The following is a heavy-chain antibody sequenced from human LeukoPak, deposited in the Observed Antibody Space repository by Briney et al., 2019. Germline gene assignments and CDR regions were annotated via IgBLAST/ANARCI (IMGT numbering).Heavy chain of an antibody. CDR2: ISSSGSTK. CDR1: GLTFSSYE. J-gene: IGHJ4*02. CDR3: ARENRGFITRPIDY. Sequence: GGSLRLSCAASGLTFSSYEMNWVRQAPGKGLEWVSYISSSGSTKYYADSVKGRFTISRDNAKNSLYLQMNSLRADDTAVYYCARENRGFITRPIDYWGQGTLVTVSS. V-gene: IGHV3-48*03. D-gene: IGHD3-10*01.